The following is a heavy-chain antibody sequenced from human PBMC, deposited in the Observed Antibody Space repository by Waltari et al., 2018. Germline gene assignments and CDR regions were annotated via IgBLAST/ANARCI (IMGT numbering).Heavy chain of an antibody. D-gene: IGHD3-10*01. CDR3: ARGGRGWFDP. J-gene: IGHJ5*02. Sequence: QLQLQESGPGLVKPSETLSLTCTVSGVSISSSSYYWGWIRQPPGKGLEWIGSIYYSGSTYSNPSLKSRVTISVDTSKNQFSLKLSSVTAADTAVYYCARGGRGWFDPWGQGTLVTVSS. V-gene: IGHV4-39*07. CDR1: GVSISSSSYY. CDR2: IYYSGST.